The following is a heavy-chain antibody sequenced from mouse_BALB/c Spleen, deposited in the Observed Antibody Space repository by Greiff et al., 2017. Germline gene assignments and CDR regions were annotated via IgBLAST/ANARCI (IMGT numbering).Heavy chain of an antibody. CDR1: GFTFSNYW. V-gene: IGHV6-6*02. CDR3: TRDNDY. Sequence: DVKLQESGGGLVQPGGSMKLSCVASGFTFSNYWMNWVRQSPEKGLEWVAEIRLKSNNYATHYAESVKGRFTISRDDSKSSVYLQMNNLRAEDTGIYYCTRDNDYWGQGTTLTVSS. J-gene: IGHJ2*01. CDR2: IRLKSNNYAT.